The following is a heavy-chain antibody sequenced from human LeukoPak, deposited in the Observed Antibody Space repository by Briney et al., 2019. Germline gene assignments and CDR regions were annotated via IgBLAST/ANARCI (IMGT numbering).Heavy chain of an antibody. Sequence: SETLSLTCTVSGASISSYYWSWIRQPPGKGLESIGYVSYSGSTNYNPSLKSRVTISVDTSKNQFSLKLSSVTAADTAVYYCARPYSSSSSWGFDYWGQGTLVTVSS. V-gene: IGHV4-59*08. CDR1: GASISSYY. CDR3: ARPYSSSSSWGFDY. D-gene: IGHD6-6*01. J-gene: IGHJ4*02. CDR2: VSYSGST.